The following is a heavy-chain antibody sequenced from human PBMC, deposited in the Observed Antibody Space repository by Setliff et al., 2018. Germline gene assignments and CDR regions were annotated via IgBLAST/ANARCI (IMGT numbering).Heavy chain of an antibody. CDR1: GITFSSYA. D-gene: IGHD3-3*01. CDR2: ISYDGINK. J-gene: IGHJ4*02. Sequence: PGGSLRLSCAASGITFSSYAMRWVRQAPGKGLEWVAVISYDGINKYYADSVKGRFTISRDNSKNTLYLQMNSLRPEDTAVYYCAGDKPLQQNYNFWSGYCPYWGQGTLVTVSS. V-gene: IGHV3-30*01. CDR3: AGDKPLQQNYNFWSGYCPY.